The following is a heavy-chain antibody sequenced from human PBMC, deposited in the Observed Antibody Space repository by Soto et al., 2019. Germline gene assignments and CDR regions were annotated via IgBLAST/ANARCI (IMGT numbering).Heavy chain of an antibody. V-gene: IGHV3-23*01. CDR1: GFTFSSYA. CDR3: AKEIQYCSSTSCYAGDY. D-gene: IGHD2-2*01. J-gene: IGHJ4*02. CDR2: ISGSGGST. Sequence: GGSLRLSCAASGFTFSSYAMSWVRQAPGKGLEWVSAISGSGGSTYYADSVKGRFTISRDNSKNTLYLQMNSLRAEDTAVYYCAKEIQYCSSTSCYAGDYWGQGTLVTVSS.